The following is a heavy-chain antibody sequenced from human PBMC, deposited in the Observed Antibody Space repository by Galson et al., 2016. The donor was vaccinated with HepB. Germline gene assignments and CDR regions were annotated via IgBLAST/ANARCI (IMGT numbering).Heavy chain of an antibody. D-gene: IGHD5-24*01. Sequence: SVKVSCKASGGTFRSYSFTWVRQAPGQGLEWMGGIIPIFGTTNYAQRFQGRITVTADESASTVYMELNSLSFEDTAIYYCARATLKMATIWVNNCYFDLWGRGTLLTVSS. J-gene: IGHJ2*01. V-gene: IGHV1-69*13. CDR1: GGTFRSYS. CDR2: IIPIFGTT. CDR3: ARATLKMATIWVNNCYFDL.